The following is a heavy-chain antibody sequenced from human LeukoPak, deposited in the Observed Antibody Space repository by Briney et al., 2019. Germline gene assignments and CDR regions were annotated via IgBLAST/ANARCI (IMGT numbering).Heavy chain of an antibody. J-gene: IGHJ4*02. V-gene: IGHV4-39*07. CDR3: ARGGSTYGDYVAY. Sequence: SETLSLTCTVSGGSISSSSYYWGWIRQPPGKGLEWIGSIYYSGSTNYNPSLKSRVTISVDTSKNQFSLKLSSVTAADTAVYYCARGGSTYGDYVAYWGQGTLVTVSS. CDR1: GGSISSSSYY. D-gene: IGHD4-17*01. CDR2: IYYSGST.